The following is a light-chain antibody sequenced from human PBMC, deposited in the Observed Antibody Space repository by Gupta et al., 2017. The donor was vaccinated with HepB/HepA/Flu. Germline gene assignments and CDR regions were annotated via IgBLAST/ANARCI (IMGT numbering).Light chain of an antibody. CDR2: YVS. Sequence: EIVLTQSPGTLSLSPGERATLSCRASQSINANTFAWYQQKPGQAPRLLIYYVSNRATGGPDRFSGSGSETDFTLTSSRRENEDSAVYYWQQHHWLDGFGQGTKLEIK. CDR3: QQHHWLDG. CDR1: QSINANT. J-gene: IGKJ2*03. V-gene: IGKV3-20*01.